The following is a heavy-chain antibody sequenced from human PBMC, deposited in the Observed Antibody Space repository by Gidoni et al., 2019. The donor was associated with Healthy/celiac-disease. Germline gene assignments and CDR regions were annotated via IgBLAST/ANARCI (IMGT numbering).Heavy chain of an antibody. J-gene: IGHJ6*02. CDR3: ARRYYDFWSGYYSHYGMDV. CDR1: GGSISSSSYY. V-gene: IGHV4-39*07. CDR2: IYYSGST. D-gene: IGHD3-3*01. Sequence: QLQLQESGPGLVKPSETLSLTCTVSGGSISSSSYYWGWIRQPPGKGLEWIGSIYYSGSTYYNPSLKSRVNISVDTSKNQFSLKLSSVTAADTAVYYCARRYYDFWSGYYSHYGMDVWGQGTTVTVSS.